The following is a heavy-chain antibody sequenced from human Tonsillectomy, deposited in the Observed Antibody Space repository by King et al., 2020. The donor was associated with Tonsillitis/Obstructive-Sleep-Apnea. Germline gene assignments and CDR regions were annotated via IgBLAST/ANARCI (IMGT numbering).Heavy chain of an antibody. J-gene: IGHJ4*02. V-gene: IGHV1-18*01. Sequence: QLVQSGAEVKKPGASVKVSCKASGYTFTRYGISWVRQAPGQGLEWMGWISADNGNTNNARKLQGRGTVTTDTSTSTAYMELRSLTSDDTAVYYCARVVQGGDYWGQGTLVTVSS. CDR1: GYTFTRYG. D-gene: IGHD3-10*01. CDR3: ARVVQGGDY. CDR2: ISADNGNT.